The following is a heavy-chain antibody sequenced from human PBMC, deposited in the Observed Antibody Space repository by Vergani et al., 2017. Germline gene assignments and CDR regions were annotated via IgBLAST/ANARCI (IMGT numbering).Heavy chain of an antibody. Sequence: EVQLLESGGGLVQPGGSLRLTCAPSEFTFSNYAMNWVRQAPGKGLEWVSGISGSGVSAYYTDSVKGRFTISRDNSKNMLFLQMNNLRTEDTAIYYCAKQYFVSGNYLFDYWGQGTLVTVSS. V-gene: IGHV3-23*01. CDR3: AKQYFVSGNYLFDY. J-gene: IGHJ4*02. CDR1: EFTFSNYA. D-gene: IGHD3-10*01. CDR2: ISGSGVSA.